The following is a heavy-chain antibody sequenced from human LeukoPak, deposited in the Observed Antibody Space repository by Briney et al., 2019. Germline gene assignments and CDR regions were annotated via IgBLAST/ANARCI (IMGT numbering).Heavy chain of an antibody. CDR1: GFRFSSFA. CDR2: TSSDGSDK. CDR3: ARDQNYYGLDV. Sequence: GGSLRLSCAASGFRFSSFALHWVRQAPGKGLEWVAITSSDGSDKYYADSMKGRFTISRDNSKNTLYLQMNTLRAEDTAVYYCARDQNYYGLDVWGQGTTVTASS. V-gene: IGHV3-30-3*01. J-gene: IGHJ6*02.